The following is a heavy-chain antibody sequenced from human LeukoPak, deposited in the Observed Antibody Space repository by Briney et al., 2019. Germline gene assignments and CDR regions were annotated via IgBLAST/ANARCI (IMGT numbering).Heavy chain of an antibody. J-gene: IGHJ4*02. D-gene: IGHD4-17*01. CDR3: TTDVAGIGYGELDY. CDR1: GFTFSSAW. CDR2: IKSKTSGGTA. Sequence: GSLRLSCAASGFTFSSAWLSWVRQAPGKGLEWVGRIKSKTSGGTAEYAAPLKGRFTISRDDSKYTLYLQMNSLKAEDTAMYYCTTDVAGIGYGELDYWGQGNLVTVSS. V-gene: IGHV3-15*01.